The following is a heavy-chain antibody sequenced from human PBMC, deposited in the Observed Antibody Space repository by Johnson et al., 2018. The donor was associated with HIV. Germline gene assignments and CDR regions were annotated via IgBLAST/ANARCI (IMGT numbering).Heavy chain of an antibody. D-gene: IGHD3-22*01. CDR1: GFTFDDYA. CDR2: INWNGGTK. V-gene: IGHV3-9*01. Sequence: LVESGGGLVQPGRSLRLSCAASGFTFDDYAMYWVRQAPGKGLEWVSGINWNGGTKDYADSVKGRFTISRDNAKNSLYLQMNSLRAEDTALYYCARALYFYDSTSPLESEAFDIWGQGTMVTVSS. J-gene: IGHJ3*02. CDR3: ARALYFYDSTSPLESEAFDI.